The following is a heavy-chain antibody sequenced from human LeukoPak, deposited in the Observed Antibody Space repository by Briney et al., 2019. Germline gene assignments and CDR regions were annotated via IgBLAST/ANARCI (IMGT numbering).Heavy chain of an antibody. J-gene: IGHJ4*02. CDR1: GFTFSSYE. CDR3: ARDPGIAVVASLDDDY. D-gene: IGHD6-19*01. CDR2: ISSSGSTI. Sequence: PGGSLRLSCAASGFTFSSYEMNWVRQAPGKGLEWVSYISSSGSTIYYADSVKGRFTISRDNAKNSLYLQMNSLRAEDTAVYYCARDPGIAVVASLDDDYWGQGTLVTVSS. V-gene: IGHV3-48*03.